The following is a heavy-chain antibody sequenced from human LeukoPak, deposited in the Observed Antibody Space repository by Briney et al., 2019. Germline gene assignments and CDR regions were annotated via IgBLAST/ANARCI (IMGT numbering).Heavy chain of an antibody. CDR2: IIPIFGTA. D-gene: IGHD6-19*01. CDR3: ARGEVAGDLNNWFDP. Sequence: SVKVSCKASGGTFSSYAISWVRQAPGQGLEWMGGIIPIFGTANYAQKFQGRVTITADESTSTAYMELSSLRSEDMAVYYCARGEVAGDLNNWFDPWGQGTLVTVSS. V-gene: IGHV1-69*13. CDR1: GGTFSSYA. J-gene: IGHJ5*02.